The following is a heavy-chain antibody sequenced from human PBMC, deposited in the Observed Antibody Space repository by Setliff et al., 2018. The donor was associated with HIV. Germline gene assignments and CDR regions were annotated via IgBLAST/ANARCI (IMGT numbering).Heavy chain of an antibody. D-gene: IGHD6-13*01. CDR3: ARVPTKSWYVTTQRKKEYSHH. Sequence: SETLSLTCTVSGGSIKSSSYYWGWIRQPPGKGLEWIGSIYYSGNTYYNPSLKSRVTILEDTSRNQFSLRLSSVTAADTAIYYCARVPTKSWYVTTQRKKEYSHHWGQAPWSPSPQ. CDR1: GGSIKSSSYY. V-gene: IGHV4-39*07. J-gene: IGHJ1*01. CDR2: IYYSGNT.